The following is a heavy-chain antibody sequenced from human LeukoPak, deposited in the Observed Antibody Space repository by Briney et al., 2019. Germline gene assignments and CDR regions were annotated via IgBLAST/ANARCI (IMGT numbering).Heavy chain of an antibody. CDR2: IYAGGST. CDR1: GFTVSSNY. J-gene: IGHJ4*02. D-gene: IGHD1-26*01. Sequence: GGSLRLSCAASGFTVSSNYMSWVRHAPGKGLEWVSVIYAGGSTYYEDSVKGRFTLSRDNSKNTLYLQMNSLRAEDTAIYYCARGISGKYGFDYWGQGTLVTVSS. V-gene: IGHV3-53*01. CDR3: ARGISGKYGFDY.